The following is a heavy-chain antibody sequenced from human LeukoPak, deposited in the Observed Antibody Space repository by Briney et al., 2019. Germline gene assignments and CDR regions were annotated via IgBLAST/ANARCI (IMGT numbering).Heavy chain of an antibody. CDR1: GFTFSSYA. J-gene: IGHJ4*02. CDR3: AKSIHIVVVPAAIRGYYFDY. D-gene: IGHD2-2*02. Sequence: GGSLRLSCAASGFTFSSYAMSWVRQAPGKGLEWVSAISGSGGGTYYADSVKGRFTISRDNSKNTLYLQMNSLRAEDTAVYYCAKSIHIVVVPAAIRGYYFDYWGQGTLVTVSS. CDR2: ISGSGGGT. V-gene: IGHV3-23*01.